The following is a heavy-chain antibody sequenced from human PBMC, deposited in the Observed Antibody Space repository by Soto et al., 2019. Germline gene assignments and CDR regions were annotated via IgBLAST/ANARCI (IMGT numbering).Heavy chain of an antibody. CDR2: ISYDGSNK. D-gene: IGHD1-26*01. CDR1: GFTFSSYA. Sequence: QVQLVESGGGVVQPGRSLRLSCAASGFTFSSYAMHWVRQAPGKGLEWVAVISYDGSNKYYADSVKGRFTISRDNSKNTLYLQMNSLRAEDTAVYYCARGGGWRSYWGGFDYWGQGTLVTVSS. J-gene: IGHJ4*02. CDR3: ARGGGWRSYWGGFDY. V-gene: IGHV3-30-3*01.